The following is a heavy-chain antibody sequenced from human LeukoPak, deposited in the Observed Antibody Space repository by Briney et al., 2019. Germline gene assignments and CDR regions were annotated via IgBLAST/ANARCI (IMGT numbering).Heavy chain of an antibody. D-gene: IGHD6-6*01. V-gene: IGHV3-23*01. CDR3: ASLSVWGSSSLPDFDY. CDR1: DFTFSTYA. J-gene: IGHJ4*02. CDR2: ISGGGDAT. Sequence: GGSLRLSCAASDFTFSTYAMSWVRQAPGKGLEWVSTISGGGDATYYADSVKGRFTISRDNAKNSLYLQMNSLRAEDTAVYYCASLSVWGSSSLPDFDYWGQGTLVTVSS.